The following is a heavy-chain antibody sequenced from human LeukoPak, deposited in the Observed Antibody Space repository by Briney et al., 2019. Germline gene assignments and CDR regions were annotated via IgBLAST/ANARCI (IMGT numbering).Heavy chain of an antibody. D-gene: IGHD3-22*01. V-gene: IGHV4-39*01. CDR3: TRYSSSVGWFDP. J-gene: IGHJ5*02. CDR2: VYYSGST. CDR1: GRSISSSGYY. Sequence: SETLSLTCTVSGRSISSSGYYWAWIRQPPGKGLEWIGIVYYSGSTTYNPSLKSRVTISVETSNNQFSLKLSSVTAADTAVYYRTRYSSSVGWFDPWGQGTLVIVSS.